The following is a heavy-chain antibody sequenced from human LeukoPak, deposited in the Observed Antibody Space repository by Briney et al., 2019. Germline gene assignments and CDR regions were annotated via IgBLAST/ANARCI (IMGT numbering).Heavy chain of an antibody. V-gene: IGHV1-46*01. Sequence: ASVKVSCKASGYTFTTYYMHWVRQAPGQGLVWMGLINPSGGGTRYAQKFQGRVTMTRDTSTSTVYMELSSLRPEDTAVYYCASGYKTVSVFDHWGQGTLVTVSS. J-gene: IGHJ4*02. CDR1: GYTFTTYY. D-gene: IGHD5-24*01. CDR3: ASGYKTVSVFDH. CDR2: INPSGGGT.